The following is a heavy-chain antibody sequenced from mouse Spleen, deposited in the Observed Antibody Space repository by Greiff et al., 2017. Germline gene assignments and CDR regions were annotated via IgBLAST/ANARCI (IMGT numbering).Heavy chain of an antibody. V-gene: IGHV10-1*02. CDR1: GFTFNTYA. Sequence: EVKLVESGGGLVQPKGSLKLSCAASGFTFNTYAMNWVRQAPGKGLEWVARIRSKSNNYATYYADSVKDRFTISRDDSQSMLYLQMNNLKTEDTAMYYCVRQGMMYFDYWGQGTTLTVSS. D-gene: IGHD2-3*01. J-gene: IGHJ2*01. CDR3: VRQGMMYFDY. CDR2: IRSKSNNYAT.